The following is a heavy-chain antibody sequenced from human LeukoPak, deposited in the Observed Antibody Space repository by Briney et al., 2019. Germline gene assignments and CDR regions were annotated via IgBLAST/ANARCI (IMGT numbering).Heavy chain of an antibody. CDR1: GFTFSSYG. Sequence: GGSLRLSCAASGFTFSSYGMAWVRQAPGKGLEWVSLISSSGQDTYYADSVKGRFTISRDNSKNTLYLQMNSLRAEDTAVYYCAKGVRDIAAAGFDPWGQGTLVTVSS. CDR3: AKGVRDIAAAGFDP. J-gene: IGHJ5*02. CDR2: ISSSGQDT. V-gene: IGHV3-23*01. D-gene: IGHD6-13*01.